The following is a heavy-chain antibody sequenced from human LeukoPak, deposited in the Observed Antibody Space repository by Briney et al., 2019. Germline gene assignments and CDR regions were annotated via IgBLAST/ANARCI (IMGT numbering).Heavy chain of an antibody. V-gene: IGHV3-30-3*01. Sequence: GGSLRLSCAASGFTFSDYTIYWVRHAPGKGLKWVAVISYDGNDKYYADSVKGRFTISRDNSKNTLYVQMNSLRAEDTAVYYCARPKWELLHAFDIWGQGTMVTVSS. CDR2: ISYDGNDK. D-gene: IGHD1-26*01. CDR1: GFTFSDYT. CDR3: ARPKWELLHAFDI. J-gene: IGHJ3*02.